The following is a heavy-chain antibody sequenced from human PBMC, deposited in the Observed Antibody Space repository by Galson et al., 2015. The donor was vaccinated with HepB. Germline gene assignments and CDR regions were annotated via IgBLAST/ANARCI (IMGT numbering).Heavy chain of an antibody. CDR2: IYTSGST. CDR1: GGSISSGSYY. J-gene: IGHJ3*02. CDR3: ARDRSGITMIVFDI. D-gene: IGHD3-22*01. Sequence: TLSLTCTVSGGSISSGSYYWSWIRQPAGKGLEWIGRIYTSGSTNYNPSLKSRVTISVDTSKNQFSLKLSSVTAADTAAYYCARDRSGITMIVFDIWGQGTMVTVSS. V-gene: IGHV4-61*02.